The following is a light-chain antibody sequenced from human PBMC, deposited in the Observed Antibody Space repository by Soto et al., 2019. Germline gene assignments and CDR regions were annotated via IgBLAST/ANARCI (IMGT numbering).Light chain of an antibody. CDR2: AAS. CDR1: QSIDKY. CDR3: QQSYSTPPT. J-gene: IGKJ1*01. Sequence: DIQMTQFPSTLSASVGDRVTITCRASQSIDKYLNWYQQKPGKGPDLLIYAASNLRTGVPSRFSGSGSGTDFTLTISSLQPEDFATYYCQQSYSTPPTFGQGTKVDIK. V-gene: IGKV1-39*01.